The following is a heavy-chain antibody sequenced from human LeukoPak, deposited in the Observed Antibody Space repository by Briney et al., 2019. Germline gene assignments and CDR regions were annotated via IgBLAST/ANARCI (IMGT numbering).Heavy chain of an antibody. D-gene: IGHD2-21*02. Sequence: PSETLSLTCTVSNDSIKDYYWNWIRQPAGKGLEWIGRIYTSGSTNYNPSLKSRVTISVDTSKNQFSLKLSSVTAADTAVYYCARQNQVVVTVTWGQGTLVTVSS. CDR1: NDSIKDYY. J-gene: IGHJ5*02. CDR2: IYTSGST. V-gene: IGHV4-4*07. CDR3: ARQNQVVVTVT.